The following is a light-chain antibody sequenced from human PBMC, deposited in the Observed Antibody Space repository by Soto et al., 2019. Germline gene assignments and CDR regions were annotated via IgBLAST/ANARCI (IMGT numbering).Light chain of an antibody. CDR3: QQYGSSRWT. CDR2: GAS. V-gene: IGKV3-20*01. CDR1: QSVSSNY. J-gene: IGKJ1*01. Sequence: NVLTQSPGTLSLSPGERATLSCRASQSVSSNYLVWYQQKPGQAPRLLVYGASSRATGIPDRFSGSGSGTDFTLTISRLEPEDFAVYYCQQYGSSRWTFGQGTKVDIX.